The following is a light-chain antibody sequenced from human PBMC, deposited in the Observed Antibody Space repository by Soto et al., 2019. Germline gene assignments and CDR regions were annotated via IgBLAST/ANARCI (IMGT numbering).Light chain of an antibody. CDR1: QSVSSY. V-gene: IGKV3-11*01. J-gene: IGKJ2*01. CDR3: QQRFNWPRFT. Sequence: EIVLTQSPATLSLSPGERATLSCRASQSVSSYLAWYQQKPGQAPRLLIYDASNRATGIPARFSGGGSGTDFTLTISSLEPEDFAVYYCQQRFNWPRFTFGQGTKLVSK. CDR2: DAS.